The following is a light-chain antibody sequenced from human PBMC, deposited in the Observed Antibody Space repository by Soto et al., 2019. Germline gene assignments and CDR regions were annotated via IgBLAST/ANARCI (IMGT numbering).Light chain of an antibody. CDR2: DAS. Sequence: DILMTQSPSTLSASVGDRVTITFRASQSISSWLAWYQQKPGKAPKLLMYDASSLDSGVPSRFSGSGAGTEFTLTISSLQPDDFATYYCQQYNSYSLTFGQGTRLEIK. J-gene: IGKJ5*01. CDR3: QQYNSYSLT. CDR1: QSISSW. V-gene: IGKV1-5*01.